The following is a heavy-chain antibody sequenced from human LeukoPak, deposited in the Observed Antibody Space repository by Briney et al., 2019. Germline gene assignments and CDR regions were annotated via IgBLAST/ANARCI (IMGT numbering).Heavy chain of an antibody. CDR2: ISYDAGNK. J-gene: IGHJ5*02. CDR1: GFTFSSYA. Sequence: PGGSLRLSCAASGFTFSSYAMHWVRQAPGKGLEWVAIISYDAGNKFYADSVKGRFTISRDNSKNTLYLQMNSLRAEDTAVYYGARDGVYCSPGSSHPHPNWFAPGGQGPLVTVSS. D-gene: IGHD2-15*01. CDR3: ARDGVYCSPGSSHPHPNWFAP. V-gene: IGHV3-30-3*01.